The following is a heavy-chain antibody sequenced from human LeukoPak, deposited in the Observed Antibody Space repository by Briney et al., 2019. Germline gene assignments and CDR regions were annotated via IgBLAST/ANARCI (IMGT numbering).Heavy chain of an antibody. J-gene: IGHJ2*01. CDR2: IYYSGST. CDR3: ARPPANTVTTGDWYFDL. D-gene: IGHD4-17*01. Sequence: SETLSLTCTVSGGSISSYYWSWIRQPPGKGLEWIGYIYYSGSTNYNPSLKSRVTISVDTSKNQFSLKLSSVTAADTAVYYCARPPANTVTTGDWYFDLWGRGTLVTVSS. CDR1: GGSISSYY. V-gene: IGHV4-59*01.